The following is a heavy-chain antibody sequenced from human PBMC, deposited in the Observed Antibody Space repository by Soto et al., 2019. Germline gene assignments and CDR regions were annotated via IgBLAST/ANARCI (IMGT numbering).Heavy chain of an antibody. CDR1: EFSFSSYA. V-gene: IGHV3-23*01. Sequence: EVQLMESGGGLVQPGGSLRLSCAASEFSFSSYALNWVRQAPGKGLEWVSAISATGTTTYYADSVKGRFTISRDNSKRTLFLQXXXLSPEDTAVYYCATYSSPFDYWGQGTLVTVSS. D-gene: IGHD6-13*01. CDR2: ISATGTTT. CDR3: ATYSSPFDY. J-gene: IGHJ4*02.